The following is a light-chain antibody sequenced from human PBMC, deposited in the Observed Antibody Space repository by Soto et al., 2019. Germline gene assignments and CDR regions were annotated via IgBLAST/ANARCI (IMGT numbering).Light chain of an antibody. J-gene: IGKJ4*01. CDR1: QGIRND. CDR3: RQYKSYPVT. CDR2: AAS. Sequence: QITQCPSSLCASVGERVTIACRASQGIRNDLGWYQQKPGKAPKLLIYAASSLQSGVPSKFSGSGSGTDFTLTISSLQPEDFATYYCRQYKSYPVTFGGGTKVDIK. V-gene: IGKV1-17*01.